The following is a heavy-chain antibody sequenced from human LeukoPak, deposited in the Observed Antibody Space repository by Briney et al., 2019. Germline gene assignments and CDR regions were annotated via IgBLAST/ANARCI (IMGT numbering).Heavy chain of an antibody. Sequence: GASVKVSCKASGYTFTSYGISWVRQAPGQGLERMGWISAYNGNTNYAQKLQGRVTMTTDTSTSTAYMELRSLRSDDTAVYYCARETNLYYDRPLVQYYYYYYGMDVWGQGTTVTVSS. CDR1: GYTFTSYG. D-gene: IGHD3-22*01. V-gene: IGHV1-18*01. J-gene: IGHJ6*02. CDR2: ISAYNGNT. CDR3: ARETNLYYDRPLVQYYYYYYGMDV.